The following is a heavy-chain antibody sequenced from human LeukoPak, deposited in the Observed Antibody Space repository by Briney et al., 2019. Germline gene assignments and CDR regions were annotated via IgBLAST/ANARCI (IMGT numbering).Heavy chain of an antibody. CDR2: IRYDGSNK. CDR3: AKGIYGSGSYYSNHYYNMDV. D-gene: IGHD3-10*01. V-gene: IGHV3-30*02. J-gene: IGHJ6*03. Sequence: GGSLRLSCAASGFTFSSYGMHWVRQAPGKGLEWVAFIRYDGSNKYYADSVKGRFTISRDNSKNTLYLQMNSLRAEDTAVYYCAKGIYGSGSYYSNHYYNMDVWGKGTTVTISS. CDR1: GFTFSSYG.